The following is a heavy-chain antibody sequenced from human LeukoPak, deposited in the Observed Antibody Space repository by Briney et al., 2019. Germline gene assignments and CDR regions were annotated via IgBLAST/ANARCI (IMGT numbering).Heavy chain of an antibody. V-gene: IGHV3-21*01. D-gene: IGHD5-18*01. CDR2: ISSSSSYI. J-gene: IGHJ6*03. Sequence: GGSLRLSCAASGFTFSSYSMNWVRQAPGKGLEWVSSISSSSSYIYYADSVKGRFTISRDNAKNSLYLQMNSLRAEDTAVYYCARDNGYSYGDYYYYMDVWGKGTTVTVAS. CDR3: ARDNGYSYGDYYYYMDV. CDR1: GFTFSSYS.